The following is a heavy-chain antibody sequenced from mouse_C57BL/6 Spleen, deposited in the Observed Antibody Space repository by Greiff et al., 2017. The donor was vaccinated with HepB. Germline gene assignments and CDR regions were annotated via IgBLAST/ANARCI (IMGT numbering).Heavy chain of an antibody. D-gene: IGHD1-1*01. CDR2: IYPGDGDT. CDR3: ARGGNYYGSSYNYFDY. Sequence: QVQLQQSGPELVKPGASVKISCKASGYAFSSSWMNWVKQRPGKGLEWIGRIYPGDGDTNYNGKFKGKATLTADKSSSTAYMQLSSLTSEDSAVYVCARGGNYYGSSYNYFDYWGQGTTLTVSS. V-gene: IGHV1-82*01. CDR1: GYAFSSSW. J-gene: IGHJ2*01.